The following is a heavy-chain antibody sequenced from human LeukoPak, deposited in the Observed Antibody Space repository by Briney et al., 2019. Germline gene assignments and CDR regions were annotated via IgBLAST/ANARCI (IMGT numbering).Heavy chain of an antibody. D-gene: IGHD4-23*01. CDR1: GFTFSSYW. V-gene: IGHV3-74*03. J-gene: IGHJ1*01. CDR3: YGANAEH. Sequence: PGRSLRLSCAASGFTFSSYWMHWVRQAPGQELVSVSGTNTDGSSTMYADSVKGRFTSARANAKNTLYLQMNSLRAEDTAVYYCYGANAEHWGQGTLVTVSS. CDR2: TNTDGSST.